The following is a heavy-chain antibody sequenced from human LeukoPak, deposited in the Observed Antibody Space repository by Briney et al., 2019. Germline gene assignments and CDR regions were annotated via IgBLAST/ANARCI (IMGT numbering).Heavy chain of an antibody. V-gene: IGHV1-69*02. J-gene: IGHJ4*02. D-gene: IGHD6-6*01. Sequence: ASVKLSCKASGGTFTSYTISWVRQAPGQGLEWMGRIIPILGIANYAQKFQGRVTITADKSTSTAYMELSSLRSGDAAVDDCAITPLAARDGGVRGYWGQGTLVTVSS. CDR3: AITPLAARDGGVRGY. CDR1: GGTFTSYT. CDR2: IIPILGIA.